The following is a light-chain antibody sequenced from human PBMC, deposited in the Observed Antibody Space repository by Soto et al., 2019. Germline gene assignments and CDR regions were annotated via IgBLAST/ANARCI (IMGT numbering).Light chain of an antibody. CDR3: QQYNTYWT. CDR2: DAS. V-gene: IGKV1-5*01. J-gene: IGKJ1*01. Sequence: EIKMNQSPSTLSAYVGDRVTITCRASQSISSWLAWYQQKPGKAPKLLIYDASSLESGVPSRFSGRGSGTEFTLTISSLQPDDFATYYCQQYNTYWTFGQGTNVDIK. CDR1: QSISSW.